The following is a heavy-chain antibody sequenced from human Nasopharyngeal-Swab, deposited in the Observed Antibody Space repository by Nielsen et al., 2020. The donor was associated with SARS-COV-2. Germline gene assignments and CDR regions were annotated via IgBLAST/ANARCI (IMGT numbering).Heavy chain of an antibody. CDR2: ITPFNGNA. CDR3: ASGQCINGMCNPTDDLGV. CDR1: GFSITYRF. D-gene: IGHD2-8*01. J-gene: IGHJ6*02. Sequence: SVKVSCKASGFSITYRFLHWMRQAPGQALEWMGWITPFNGNAKYAQKFQGRVSITRDGSRSTASLELSSLRPDDTAMYYCASGQCINGMCNPTDDLGVWGQGASVTVS. V-gene: IGHV1-45*02.